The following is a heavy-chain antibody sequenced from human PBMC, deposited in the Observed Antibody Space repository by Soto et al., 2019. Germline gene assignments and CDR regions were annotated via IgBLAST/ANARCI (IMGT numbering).Heavy chain of an antibody. V-gene: IGHV3-30-3*01. CDR3: ARDWLTNTYSYYGMDV. Sequence: GGSLRLSCAASGFIFSTYAIHWVRQAPGKGLEWVAVISYDGRNKYYADSVKGRFTISRDNSKNTVHLQMSSLRTEDTAVYYCARDWLTNTYSYYGMDVWGQGTTVTVSS. CDR1: GFIFSTYA. CDR2: ISYDGRNK. J-gene: IGHJ6*02. D-gene: IGHD4-17*01.